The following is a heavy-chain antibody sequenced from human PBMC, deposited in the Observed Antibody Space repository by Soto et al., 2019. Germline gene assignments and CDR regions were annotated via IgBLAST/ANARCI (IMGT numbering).Heavy chain of an antibody. V-gene: IGHV1-3*01. Sequence: QVQLVQSGAEVKKPGASVKVSCKASGYTFTSYAMRWVRQAPGQRLEWMGWINAGNGNTKYSQKFQGRVTITRDTSASTAYREVSSLRSEDTGVYYCAREADSSSWYSDWYFDLWGRGTLVPVSS. D-gene: IGHD6-13*01. CDR2: INAGNGNT. CDR1: GYTFTSYA. J-gene: IGHJ2*01. CDR3: AREADSSSWYSDWYFDL.